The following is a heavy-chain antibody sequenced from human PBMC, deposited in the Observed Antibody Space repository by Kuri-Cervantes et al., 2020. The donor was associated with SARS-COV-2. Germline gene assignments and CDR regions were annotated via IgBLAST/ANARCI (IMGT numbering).Heavy chain of an antibody. J-gene: IGHJ5*02. CDR2: IIPIFGTA. V-gene: IGHV1-69*13. D-gene: IGHD3-10*01. Sequence: SVKVSCKASGGTFSSYAISWVRQAPGQGLEWMGGIIPIFGTANYAQKFQGRVTITADESTSTAYMELSSLRSEDTAVYYCASSGGYVYWFDPWGQGTLVTVSS. CDR3: ASSGGYVYWFDP. CDR1: GGTFSSYA.